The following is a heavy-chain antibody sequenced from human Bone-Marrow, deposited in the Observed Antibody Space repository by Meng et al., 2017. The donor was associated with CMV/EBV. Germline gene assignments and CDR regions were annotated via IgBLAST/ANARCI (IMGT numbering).Heavy chain of an antibody. CDR2: INQDGSDD. CDR3: ARHTRSWPGDY. Sequence: GESLKISCAASGFTFSNYWMSWVRRAPGKGLEWVANINQDGSDDYYVDSVKGRFTISRDNTKNSLYLQMTGLRAEDSAVYYCARHTRSWPGDYWGQGTLVTVSS. J-gene: IGHJ4*02. D-gene: IGHD1-26*01. CDR1: GFTFSNYW. V-gene: IGHV3-7*01.